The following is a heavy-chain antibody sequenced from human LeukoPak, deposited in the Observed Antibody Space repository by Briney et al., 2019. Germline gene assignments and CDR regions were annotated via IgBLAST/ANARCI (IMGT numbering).Heavy chain of an antibody. Sequence: PSETLSLTCTVSGGSISSSSYHWGWIRQPPGKGLEWIGSIYYSGSTYYNPFLKSRVTISVDTSKNQFSLKLNSVTAADTAVYYCARRSANSGSNNWFDPWGQGTLVTVSS. CDR1: GGSISSSSYH. V-gene: IGHV4-39*01. CDR2: IYYSGST. CDR3: ARRSANSGSNNWFDP. J-gene: IGHJ5*02. D-gene: IGHD1-26*01.